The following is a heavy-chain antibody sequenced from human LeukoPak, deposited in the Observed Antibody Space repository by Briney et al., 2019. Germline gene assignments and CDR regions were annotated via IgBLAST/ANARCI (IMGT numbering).Heavy chain of an antibody. Sequence: SETLSLTCSVSGGSINSHYWSWIRQPPGKGLEWIGYIHTSGSTNYNPSLRSRVTLPIDTSKNQFSLKLNSVTAAGTAVYYCATVESGWSDYWGQGTLVTVSS. CDR2: IHTSGST. V-gene: IGHV4-4*09. J-gene: IGHJ4*02. CDR1: GGSINSHY. CDR3: ATVESGWSDY. D-gene: IGHD6-19*01.